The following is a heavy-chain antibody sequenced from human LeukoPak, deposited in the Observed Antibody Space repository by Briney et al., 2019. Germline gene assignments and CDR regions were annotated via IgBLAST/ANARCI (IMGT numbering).Heavy chain of an antibody. CDR1: GFTFSGHC. CDR2: ISSSTSTI. CDR3: ARDGSERWPQYYFDY. D-gene: IGHD1-26*01. V-gene: IGHV3-48*04. Sequence: GGSPRLSCAASGFTFSGHCMNWVRQAPGKGLEWVSYISSSTSTIYYADSVKGRFTISRDNAKNSLYLQMNSLRAEDTAVYYCARDGSERWPQYYFDYWGQGTLVTVSS. J-gene: IGHJ4*02.